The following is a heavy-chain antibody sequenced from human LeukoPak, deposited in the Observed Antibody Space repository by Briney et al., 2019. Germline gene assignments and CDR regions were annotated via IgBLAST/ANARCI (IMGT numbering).Heavy chain of an antibody. D-gene: IGHD1-7*01. V-gene: IGHV3-15*07. CDR2: IASNTDGGTT. CDR1: HFTFTNRW. Sequence: GGSLRLSCAASHFTFTNRWMNWVRQAPGKGLEWVGRIASNTDGGTTNYAAPVKGRFTISRDDSKNALYLQMNSLKTEDTALYYCTTRTTTTIYWGQGTLVTVSS. J-gene: IGHJ4*02. CDR3: TTRTTTTIY.